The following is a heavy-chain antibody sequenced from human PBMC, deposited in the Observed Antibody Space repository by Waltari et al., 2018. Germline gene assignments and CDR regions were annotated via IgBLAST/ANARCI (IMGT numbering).Heavy chain of an antibody. Sequence: QVQLVQSGAEVKKPGASVKVSCKASGYTFTGYYMHWVRQAPGQGLEWMGWINPNSGGTNYAQKFQGRVTMTRDTSISTAYMALSRLRSDDTAVYYCARLTITFGGVIGCDYWGQGTLVTVSS. CDR2: INPNSGGT. J-gene: IGHJ4*02. V-gene: IGHV1-2*02. CDR1: GYTFTGYY. D-gene: IGHD3-16*02. CDR3: ARLTITFGGVIGCDY.